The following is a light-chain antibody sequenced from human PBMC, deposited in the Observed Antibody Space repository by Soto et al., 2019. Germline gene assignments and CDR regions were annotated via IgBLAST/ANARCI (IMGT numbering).Light chain of an antibody. CDR1: QSVSSY. Sequence: EIVLTQSPAILSLSPGERATLSCRASQSVSSYLAWYQQKPGQAPRLLIYNASNRATGIPARFSGSGSGTDFTLTISSLEPEDFAVYYCQQRSNWVGTFGPGTKVDIK. CDR2: NAS. J-gene: IGKJ3*01. V-gene: IGKV3-11*01. CDR3: QQRSNWVGT.